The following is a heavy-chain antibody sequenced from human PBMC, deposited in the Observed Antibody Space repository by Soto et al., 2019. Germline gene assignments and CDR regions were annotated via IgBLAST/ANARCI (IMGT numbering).Heavy chain of an antibody. CDR3: ARGDRGGFDL. CDR1: GFTFDYYW. CDR2: VHSDGTTT. V-gene: IGHV3-74*01. J-gene: IGHJ3*01. D-gene: IGHD3-10*01. Sequence: EVQLVESGGGLVQPVESLRLSCAASGFTFDYYWMHWVRQAPGKGLVWVSRVHSDGTTTTYADSVKGRFTISRDNARNTVSLQMSSLRAEDTAIYYCARGDRGGFDLWGHGRVVTVSS.